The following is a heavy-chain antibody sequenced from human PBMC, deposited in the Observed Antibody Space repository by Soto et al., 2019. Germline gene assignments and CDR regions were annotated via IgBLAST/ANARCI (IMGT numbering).Heavy chain of an antibody. D-gene: IGHD4-17*01. J-gene: IGHJ4*03. CDR1: GYTFTSYG. CDR3: ARVPTGDYVFAY. Sequence: ASVKVSCKASGYTFTSYGISWVRQAPGQGLEWMGWISAYNGNTSYAQKLQGRVTMTTDTSTSTAYMELRSLRSDDTAVYYCARVPTGDYVFAYWGQGTAVTVSS. V-gene: IGHV1-18*01. CDR2: ISAYNGNT.